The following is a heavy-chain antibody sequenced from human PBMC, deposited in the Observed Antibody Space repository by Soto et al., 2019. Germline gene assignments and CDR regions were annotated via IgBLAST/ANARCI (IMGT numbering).Heavy chain of an antibody. V-gene: IGHV3-23*01. Sequence: LRLSCAASGFTFSSYAMSWVRQAPGKGLEWVSAISGSGGSTYYADSVKGRFTISRDNSKNTLYLQMNSLRAEDTAVYYCAKDRAASSSSPPPYYYGMDVWGQGTTVTVSS. CDR1: GFTFSSYA. CDR2: ISGSGGST. CDR3: AKDRAASSSSPPPYYYGMDV. J-gene: IGHJ6*02. D-gene: IGHD6-6*01.